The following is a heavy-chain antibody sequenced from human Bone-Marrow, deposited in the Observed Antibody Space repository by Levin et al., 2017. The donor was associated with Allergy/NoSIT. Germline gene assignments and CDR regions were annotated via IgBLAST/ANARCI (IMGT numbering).Heavy chain of an antibody. CDR2: IKYKSEGGTV. CDR1: GISSSNAY. J-gene: IGHJ5*02. D-gene: IGHD7-27*01. CDR3: STGIRWGQTQHDP. V-gene: IGHV3-15*01. Sequence: SCAASGISSSNAYMTWVRQAPGKGLEWVGRIKYKSEGGTVDYAAPMEGSFTILRDDSTNMVYLQMDSLKTEDTAIYYCSTGIRWGQTQHDPWGPGTLVTVSS.